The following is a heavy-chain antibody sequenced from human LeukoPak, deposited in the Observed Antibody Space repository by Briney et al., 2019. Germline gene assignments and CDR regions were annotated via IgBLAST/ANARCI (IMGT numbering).Heavy chain of an antibody. CDR2: ISAYNGHT. Sequence: ASVKVSCKASGDTFTIHGFTWVRQVPGQGLEWMGWISAYNGHTNYAQRFQGRITMTTDASTSTAYMDLRSLRSDDTAMYYCVRYSDSSGVPDYWGQGTLVIVSS. D-gene: IGHD3-22*01. CDR1: GDTFTIHG. V-gene: IGHV1-18*01. CDR3: VRYSDSSGVPDY. J-gene: IGHJ4*02.